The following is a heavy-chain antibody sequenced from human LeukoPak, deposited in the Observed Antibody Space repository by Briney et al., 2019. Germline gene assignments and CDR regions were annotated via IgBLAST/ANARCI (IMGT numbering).Heavy chain of an antibody. V-gene: IGHV3-13*01. Sequence: PGGSLRLSCAASGFTFSNYDIHWVRQAAGKGLEWVSGIGTAADTYYAGSVKGRFTISRQNARNSLYLQMNSLRADDTAVYYCTRGAFAFDPWGQGALVTVSS. CDR2: IGTAADT. CDR3: TRGAFAFDP. CDR1: GFTFSNYD. J-gene: IGHJ5*02.